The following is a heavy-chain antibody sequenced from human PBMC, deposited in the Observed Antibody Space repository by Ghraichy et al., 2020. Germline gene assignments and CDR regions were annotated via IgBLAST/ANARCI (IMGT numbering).Heavy chain of an antibody. J-gene: IGHJ4*02. V-gene: IGHV4-4*07. Sequence: SQTLSLTCTVSGGSISSSYWSWIRQPAGKGLEWIGRVYIDGNTNYNPSLKSQVSMSVDTSKNQFSLKMTSVTAADTAVYYCARDCSGGTCYLGTVDFWGRGTLVTVSS. CDR3: ARDCSGGTCYLGTVDF. CDR1: GGSISSSY. D-gene: IGHD2-15*01. CDR2: VYIDGNT.